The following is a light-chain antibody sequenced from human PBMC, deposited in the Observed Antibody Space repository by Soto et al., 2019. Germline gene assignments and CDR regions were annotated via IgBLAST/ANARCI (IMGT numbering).Light chain of an antibody. V-gene: IGKV1-33*01. J-gene: IGKJ5*01. CDR1: QNINNY. Sequence: DIQVTQSPSSVSASVGDRVTITFQASQNINNYLNWYQQKPGRAPKLLIYDASNLEAGVPSRFRGSGSGTDFTFTIIRLQPEDIATYYCQQYENLPTFGQGTRLEIK. CDR2: DAS. CDR3: QQYENLPT.